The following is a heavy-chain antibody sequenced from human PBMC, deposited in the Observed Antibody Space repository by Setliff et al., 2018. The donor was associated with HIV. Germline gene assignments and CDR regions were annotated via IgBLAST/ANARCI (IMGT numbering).Heavy chain of an antibody. Sequence: PSETLSLTCTVSGDSIITYYWTWIRQPPGKGLEWIGYIHHSGSSDYTPSLRSRVTMSVDTSKNQFSLKLTSVTAADTAVYYCAREHDYSNYRRLDSWGQGILVT. J-gene: IGHJ4*02. CDR3: AREHDYSNYRRLDS. CDR2: IHHSGSS. V-gene: IGHV4-4*08. D-gene: IGHD4-4*01. CDR1: GDSIITYY.